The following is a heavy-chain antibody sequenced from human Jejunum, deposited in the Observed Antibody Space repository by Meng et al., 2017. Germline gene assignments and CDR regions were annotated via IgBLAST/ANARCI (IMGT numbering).Heavy chain of an antibody. Sequence: GGPLRLSCVASGFTFTSMWMHWVRQVPGKGLVWVSLINTDGTTTTYADSVKGRFTISRDNAKNTLYLQMNSLRAEDTAVYYCARDLNYGSKDYWGQGTLVTVSS. D-gene: IGHD3-10*01. J-gene: IGHJ4*02. CDR3: ARDLNYGSKDY. CDR1: GFTFTSMW. V-gene: IGHV3-74*01. CDR2: INTDGTTT.